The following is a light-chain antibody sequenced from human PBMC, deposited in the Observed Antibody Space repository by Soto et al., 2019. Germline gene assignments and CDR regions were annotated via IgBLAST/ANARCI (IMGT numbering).Light chain of an antibody. CDR3: TSYSSSSPVL. CDR2: EVN. J-gene: IGLJ2*01. V-gene: IGLV2-8*01. CDR1: SSDVGGYNY. Sequence: QSALTQPPSASGSPGQSVAISCTGTSSDVGGYNYVSWYQQHPGKAPKLMIYEVNKRPSGVPDRFSGSKSGNTASLSISGLQPEDEADYYCTSYSSSSPVLFGGGTKVTVL.